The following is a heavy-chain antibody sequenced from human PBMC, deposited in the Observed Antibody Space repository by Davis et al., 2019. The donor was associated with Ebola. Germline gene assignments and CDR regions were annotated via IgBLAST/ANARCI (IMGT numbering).Heavy chain of an antibody. D-gene: IGHD4-17*01. J-gene: IGHJ4*02. V-gene: IGHV1-46*01. CDR2: INPSGGST. CDR3: ARAGGYGDYSDY. Sequence: ASVKVSCKASGYTFSNYGISWVRQAPGQGLEWMGIINPSGGSTSYAQKFQGRVTMTRDTSTNTVYMELSSLRPEDTAVYYCARAGGYGDYSDYWGQGTLVTISS. CDR1: GYTFSNYG.